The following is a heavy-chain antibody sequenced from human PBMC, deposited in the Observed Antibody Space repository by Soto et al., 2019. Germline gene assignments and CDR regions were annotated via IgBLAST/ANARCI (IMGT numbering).Heavy chain of an antibody. Sequence: SETLSLTCTVSGGSISSYYWSWIRQPAGKGLEWIGRIYTSGSTNYTPSLKSRVTMSVDTSKNQFSLKLSSVTAADTAVYYCARDGFVGATPTGYYYGMDVWGQGTTVTVSS. CDR2: IYTSGST. CDR1: GGSISSYY. V-gene: IGHV4-4*07. CDR3: ARDGFVGATPTGYYYGMDV. J-gene: IGHJ6*02. D-gene: IGHD1-26*01.